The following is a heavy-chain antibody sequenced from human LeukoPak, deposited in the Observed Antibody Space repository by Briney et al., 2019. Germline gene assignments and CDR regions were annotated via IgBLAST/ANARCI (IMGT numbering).Heavy chain of an antibody. J-gene: IGHJ4*02. CDR1: GFSLTSHW. V-gene: IGHV3-7*01. CDR3: TRDRGSSGWYEFDY. Sequence: GGSLTLSCAASGFSLTSHWMTWVRQAPGKGLECVAIIKQDGSEKYYLDSVKGRFTISRDNAKNSLYLQMNGPSAEDAAVYYCTRDRGSSGWYEFDYWGQGTLVSVSS. D-gene: IGHD6-19*01. CDR2: IKQDGSEK.